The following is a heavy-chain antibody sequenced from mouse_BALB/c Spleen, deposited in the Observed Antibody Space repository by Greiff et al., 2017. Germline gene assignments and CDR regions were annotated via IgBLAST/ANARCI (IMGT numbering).Heavy chain of an antibody. Sequence: EVKLQESGPGLVKPSQSLSLTCSVTGYSITSGYYWNWIRQFPGNKLEWMGYISYDGSNNYNPSLKNRISITRDTSKNQFFLKLNSVTTEDTATYYCARGTTLDYAMDYWGQGTSVTVSS. CDR2: ISYDGSN. J-gene: IGHJ4*01. D-gene: IGHD1-1*01. CDR1: GYSITSGYY. CDR3: ARGTTLDYAMDY. V-gene: IGHV3-6*02.